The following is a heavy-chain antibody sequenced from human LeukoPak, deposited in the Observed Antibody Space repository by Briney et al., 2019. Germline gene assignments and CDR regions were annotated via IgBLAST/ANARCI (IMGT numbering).Heavy chain of an antibody. CDR2: ISSGGNI. Sequence: GGSLRLACAASGFTVSRNYMSWVRQAPGKGLEWVSVISSGGNIYYTDSVKGRFTISRDNSKNTLYLQMSSLRVEDTAVYYCARNDRGAFDIWGQGTMVTVSS. CDR3: ARNDRGAFDI. J-gene: IGHJ3*02. CDR1: GFTVSRNY. V-gene: IGHV3-53*01. D-gene: IGHD3-22*01.